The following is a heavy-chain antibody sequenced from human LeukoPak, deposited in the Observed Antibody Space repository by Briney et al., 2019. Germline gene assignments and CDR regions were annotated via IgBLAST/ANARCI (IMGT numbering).Heavy chain of an antibody. V-gene: IGHV3-30-3*01. CDR2: ISLDGSIK. CDR3: AKDRRAPYFDY. Sequence: PGRSLRLSCAASGFTFSTFAMHWVRQAPGRGLEWVALISLDGSIKYHADSVKGRFTISRDNSKNTLYLQMNSLRAEDTAVYYCAKDRRAPYFDYWGQGTLVTVSS. J-gene: IGHJ4*02. CDR1: GFTFSTFA.